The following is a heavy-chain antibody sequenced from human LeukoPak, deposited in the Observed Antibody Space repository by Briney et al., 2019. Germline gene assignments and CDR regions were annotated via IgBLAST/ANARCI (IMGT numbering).Heavy chain of an antibody. D-gene: IGHD5-12*01. CDR1: GYTFTSYD. Sequence: ASVKVSCKASGYTFTSYDINWVRQATGQGLEWMGWMNPNSGSTGYAQKFQGRVTITRSTSISTAYMELSGLRSEDAAVYYCARGRSTGYPYYFEYWGQGTLVTVSS. CDR3: ARGRSTGYPYYFEY. J-gene: IGHJ4*02. V-gene: IGHV1-8*03. CDR2: MNPNSGST.